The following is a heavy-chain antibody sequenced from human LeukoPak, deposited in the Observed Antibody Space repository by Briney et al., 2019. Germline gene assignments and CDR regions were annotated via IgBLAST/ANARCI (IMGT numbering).Heavy chain of an antibody. CDR1: GFTFSSYG. V-gene: IGHV3-23*01. Sequence: PGGSLRLSCAASGFTFSSYGMSWVRQAPGKGLEWVSTISGSDGSTYYADSVKGRFTIFRDDSKNTLYLQMNSLRADDTAVYYCAKGVRGWTNIDYWGQGTLVTVSS. J-gene: IGHJ4*02. CDR2: ISGSDGST. CDR3: AKGVRGWTNIDY. D-gene: IGHD4-23*01.